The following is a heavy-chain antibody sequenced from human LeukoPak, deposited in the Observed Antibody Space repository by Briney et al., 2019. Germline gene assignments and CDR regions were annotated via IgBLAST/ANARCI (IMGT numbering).Heavy chain of an antibody. CDR1: GGSFSGYY. V-gene: IGHV4-34*01. CDR3: AISSWALDY. J-gene: IGHJ4*02. Sequence: SSETLSLTCAVYGGSFSGYYWSWIRQPPGKGLEWIGEINHSGSTNYHPSLKSRVTISVDTSKNQFSLKLSSVTAADTAVYYCAISSWALDYGGQGTLVTVSS. CDR2: INHSGST. D-gene: IGHD6-13*01.